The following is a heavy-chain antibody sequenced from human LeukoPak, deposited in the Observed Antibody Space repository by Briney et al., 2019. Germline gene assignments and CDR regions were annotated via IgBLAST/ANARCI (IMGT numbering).Heavy chain of an antibody. CDR1: GLTFRNDN. CDR2: TRNKAESYKT. J-gene: IGHJ6*04. Sequence: PGGSLRLFCAVCGLTFRNDNINGPRQTPGKGLEWVGRTRNKAESYKTEYAASVKGRFTISRDDSKKSLFLHLNSLKTEDTAVYYCAREACIFQLDANSVRALWAKGPGVTVSS. CDR3: AREACIFQLDANSVRAL. D-gene: IGHD3-3*01. V-gene: IGHV3-72*01.